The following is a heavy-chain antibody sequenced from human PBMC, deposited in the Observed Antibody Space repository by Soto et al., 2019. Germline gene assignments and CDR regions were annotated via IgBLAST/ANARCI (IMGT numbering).Heavy chain of an antibody. V-gene: IGHV1-18*01. CDR3: AIDISSSCGFNP. J-gene: IGHJ5*02. Sequence: QVQLVQSGAEVKKPGASVKVSCKASGYTFTSYGISWVRQAPGQGLEWMGWISAYNGKTKHAQNLQGRVTMTTDTAASTAYMELRSLTSDDTAVYYCAIDISSSCGFNPWGEGRLFTVS. CDR2: ISAYNGKT. CDR1: GYTFTSYG. D-gene: IGHD2-2*01.